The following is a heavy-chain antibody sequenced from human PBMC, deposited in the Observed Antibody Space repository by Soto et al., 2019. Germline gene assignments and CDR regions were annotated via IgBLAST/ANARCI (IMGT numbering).Heavy chain of an antibody. CDR2: VYHSGAT. CDR3: ASANTENWFDP. J-gene: IGHJ5*02. V-gene: IGHV4-4*02. CDR1: SGSISSTNW. Sequence: QVQLQESGPGLVKPSGTMSLSCSVSSGSISSTNWWSWIRQPPGKGLEWIGEVYHSGATNFNPTLKSRVTKSVDKSKNQFSLRLTSVTAADTAVYYCASANTENWFDPWGRGTLVTVSS.